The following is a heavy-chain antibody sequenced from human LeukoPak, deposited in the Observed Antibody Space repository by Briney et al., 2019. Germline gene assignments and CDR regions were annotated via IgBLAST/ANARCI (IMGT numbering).Heavy chain of an antibody. Sequence: GGSLTLSCAASGFTFSTYGMTWVRQAPGKGLEWVSVISRDGETKLHADFVKGRFTISRDNSKRTLYLQMDSLGAEDTAVYYCANKPIDWPAPDAFDIWGQGTMVTVSS. CDR3: ANKPIDWPAPDAFDI. CDR2: ISRDGETK. V-gene: IGHV3-23*01. CDR1: GFTFSTYG. D-gene: IGHD3-9*01. J-gene: IGHJ3*02.